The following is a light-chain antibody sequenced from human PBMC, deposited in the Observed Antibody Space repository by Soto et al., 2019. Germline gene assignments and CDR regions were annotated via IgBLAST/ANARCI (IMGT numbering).Light chain of an antibody. CDR3: QQSYSTPQT. Sequence: DIQMTQSPSSLSASVGDRVTITCRASQSISNYLNWYQQKPGKAPKLLIYAASSLQSGVPSRFSGSGSGTEFTLTISSLRPEDFATYYCQQSYSTPQTFGHGTKVDIK. V-gene: IGKV1-39*01. CDR1: QSISNY. CDR2: AAS. J-gene: IGKJ1*01.